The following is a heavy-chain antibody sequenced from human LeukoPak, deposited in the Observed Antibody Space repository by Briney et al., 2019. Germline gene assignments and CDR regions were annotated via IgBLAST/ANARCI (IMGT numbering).Heavy chain of an antibody. J-gene: IGHJ4*02. Sequence: GGSLRLSCAASGFTFSSYNMNWVRQAPGKGLEWVSSISDSTTYTYYADSVKGRFTISRDNGKNSPFLQMNSLRAEDTAVYYCATEGVVSGTSGKSLFDYWGQGTLVTVSS. D-gene: IGHD2-8*01. CDR1: GFTFSSYN. CDR2: ISDSTTYT. CDR3: ATEGVVSGTSGKSLFDY. V-gene: IGHV3-21*01.